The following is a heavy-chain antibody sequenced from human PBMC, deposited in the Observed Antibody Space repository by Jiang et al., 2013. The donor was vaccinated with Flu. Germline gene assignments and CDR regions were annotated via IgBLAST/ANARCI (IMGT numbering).Heavy chain of an antibody. Sequence: GAEVKKPGASVKVSCKASGYTFTGYYMHWVRQAPGQGLEWMEWINPNSGGTNYAQKFQGRVTMTRDTSISTAYMELSRLRSDDTAVYYCARLMVRGVFSPDYWGQGTLVTVSS. CDR2: INPNSGGT. J-gene: IGHJ4*02. D-gene: IGHD3-10*01. CDR3: ARLMVRGVFSPDY. CDR1: GYTFTGYY. V-gene: IGHV1-2*02.